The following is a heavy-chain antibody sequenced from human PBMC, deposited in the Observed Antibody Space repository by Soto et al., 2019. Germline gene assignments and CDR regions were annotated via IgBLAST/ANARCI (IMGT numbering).Heavy chain of an antibody. CDR3: AQTTVSYYYYGMDV. D-gene: IGHD4-4*01. CDR2: INHSGST. CDR1: GGSFSGYY. Sequence: SETLSLTCAVYGGSFSGYYWSWIRQPPGKGLEWIGEINHSGSTNYNPSLKSRVTISVDTSKNQFFLKLSSVTAADTAVYYCAQTTVSYYYYGMDVWGQGTTVTVSS. J-gene: IGHJ6*02. V-gene: IGHV4-34*01.